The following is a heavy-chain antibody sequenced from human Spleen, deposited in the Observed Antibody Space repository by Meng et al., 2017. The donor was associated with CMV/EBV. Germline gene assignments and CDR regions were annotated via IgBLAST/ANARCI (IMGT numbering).Heavy chain of an antibody. J-gene: IGHJ6*02. CDR3: TGPGVWYYGMDV. CDR2: ISWNSGRI. V-gene: IGHV3-9*01. CDR1: GFTFDDYA. Sequence: SLKISCAASGFTFDDYAMHWVRQAPGKGLEWVSGISWNSGRIGYADSVKGRFTISRDDAKNSLYLQMNSLRVEDTAVYYCTGPGVWYYGMDVWGQGTTVTVSS. D-gene: IGHD2-21*01.